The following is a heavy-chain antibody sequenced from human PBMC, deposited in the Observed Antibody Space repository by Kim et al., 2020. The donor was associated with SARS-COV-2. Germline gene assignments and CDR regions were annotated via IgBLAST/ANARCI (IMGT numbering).Heavy chain of an antibody. D-gene: IGHD3-10*01. Sequence: AESVKGRFTISRVNSKNTLDLQMNSLRAEDTAVYYCARKMGDSYYNAFDIWGQGTVVTVS. V-gene: IGHV3-23*05. CDR3: ARKMGDSYYNAFDI. J-gene: IGHJ3*02.